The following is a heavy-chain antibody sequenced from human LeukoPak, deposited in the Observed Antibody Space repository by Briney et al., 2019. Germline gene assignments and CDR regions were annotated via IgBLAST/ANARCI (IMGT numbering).Heavy chain of an antibody. CDR3: AKVGKTNAGFDY. Sequence: GGSLRLSCAASGFTFSIYGMQWVRQAPGKGLEWVAVIWYDGSNKYYADSVKGRFTISRDNSKNTLYLQMNSQRAEDTAVYYCAKVGKTNAGFDYWGQGTLVTVSS. CDR1: GFTFSIYG. CDR2: IWYDGSNK. D-gene: IGHD1-14*01. V-gene: IGHV3-33*06. J-gene: IGHJ4*02.